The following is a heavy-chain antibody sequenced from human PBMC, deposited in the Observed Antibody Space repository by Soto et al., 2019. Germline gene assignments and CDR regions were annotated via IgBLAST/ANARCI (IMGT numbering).Heavy chain of an antibody. CDR1: GNTFTTLG. D-gene: IGHD6-6*01. V-gene: IGHV1-18*01. J-gene: IGHJ6*02. Sequence: SVKVSCKASGNTFTTLGISWVRQAPGQGLEWMGWISANNGNTNYAQKVQGRVTMTTDTSTSTVYMELTTLTSDDTAIYYCACGSSSVRGRDHYYYYGMDVWGQGTTVTVS. CDR2: ISANNGNT. CDR3: ACGSSSVRGRDHYYYYGMDV.